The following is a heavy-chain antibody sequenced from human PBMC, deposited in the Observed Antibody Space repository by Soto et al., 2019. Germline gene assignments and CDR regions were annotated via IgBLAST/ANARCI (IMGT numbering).Heavy chain of an antibody. D-gene: IGHD3-22*01. Sequence: SETLSLTCTVSGGSISTYYWSWIRQHPGKGLEWIGYIYYRGSTYYNPSLKSRVTISVDTSKNQFSLKLSSVTAADTAVYYCARSLYYYDSSGYPTYNWFDPWGQGTLVTVSS. CDR2: IYYRGST. J-gene: IGHJ5*02. CDR3: ARSLYYYDSSGYPTYNWFDP. CDR1: GGSISTYY. V-gene: IGHV4-59*06.